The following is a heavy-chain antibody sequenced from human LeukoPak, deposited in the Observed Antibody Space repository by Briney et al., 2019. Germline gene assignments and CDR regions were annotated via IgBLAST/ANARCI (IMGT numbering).Heavy chain of an antibody. J-gene: IGHJ3*01. D-gene: IGHD3-22*01. CDR3: ARHDSSGPYNAFDF. Sequence: NTSETLSLTCTVSGGSISSSSYYWGWIRQPPGKGLEWIGTIYYGGNTYYNPSLKSRVTISVDTSKNQLSLKLSSVTAADTAVYYCARHDSSGPYNAFDFWGQGTMVTVSS. CDR2: IYYGGNT. V-gene: IGHV4-39*01. CDR1: GGSISSSSYY.